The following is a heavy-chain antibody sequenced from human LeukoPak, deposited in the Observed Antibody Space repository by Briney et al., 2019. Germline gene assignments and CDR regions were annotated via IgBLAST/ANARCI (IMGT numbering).Heavy chain of an antibody. CDR2: IYHSGST. V-gene: IGHV4-4*02. J-gene: IGHJ4*02. D-gene: IGHD3-9*01. CDR1: GGSITSDYW. CDR3: ARGGLRYSSFDY. Sequence: SETLSLTCAVSGGSITSDYWWTWVRQPPGKGLEWIGEIYHSGSTNYNPSLKSRVTISVDKSKNQFSLKLSSVTAADTAVYYCARGGLRYSSFDYWGQGTLVTVSS.